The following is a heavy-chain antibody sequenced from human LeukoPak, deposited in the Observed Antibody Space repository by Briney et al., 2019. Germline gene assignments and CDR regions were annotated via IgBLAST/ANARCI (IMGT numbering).Heavy chain of an antibody. CDR3: ARAGGSTVSHSDY. V-gene: IGHV3-21*01. D-gene: IGHD4-17*01. Sequence: GGSLRLSCAASGFTFSSYSMNWIRQAPGKGLEWVSSISSSTGYIYYADSVKGRFTISKDNAKNSLYLQMNSLGAEDTAVYYCARAGGSTVSHSDYWGQGTLVTVSS. J-gene: IGHJ4*02. CDR2: ISSSTGYI. CDR1: GFTFSSYS.